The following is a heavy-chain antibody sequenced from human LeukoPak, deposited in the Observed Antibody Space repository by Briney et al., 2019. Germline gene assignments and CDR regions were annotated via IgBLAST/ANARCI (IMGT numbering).Heavy chain of an antibody. CDR1: GFTFSSYW. CDR2: IKQDGSEK. V-gene: IGHV3-7*03. D-gene: IGHD5-18*01. J-gene: IGHJ4*02. Sequence: PGGSLRLSCAASGFTFSSYWMSWVRQAPGKGLEWVANIKQDGSEKYYVDSVKGRFTISRDNAKNSLYLQMNSLRAEDTAVYYCAREMVRGYSYGPRAFDYWGQGTLVTVSS. CDR3: AREMVRGYSYGPRAFDY.